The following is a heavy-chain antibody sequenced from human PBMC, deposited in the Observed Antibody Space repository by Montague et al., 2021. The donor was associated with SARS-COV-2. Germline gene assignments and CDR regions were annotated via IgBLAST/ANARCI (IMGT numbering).Heavy chain of an antibody. Sequence: SETLSLTCTVSGGSISSDYWTWIRQPPGKGLEWIGFVYYRGNTYYNPSPRGRVTISVDTSSNHFSLTLSSVTAADTAIYYCARHYDHSSRVDSRGQGTLVTVSS. V-gene: IGHV4-59*08. CDR3: ARHYDHSSRVDS. D-gene: IGHD3-16*01. CDR2: VYYRGNT. J-gene: IGHJ1*01. CDR1: GGSISSDY.